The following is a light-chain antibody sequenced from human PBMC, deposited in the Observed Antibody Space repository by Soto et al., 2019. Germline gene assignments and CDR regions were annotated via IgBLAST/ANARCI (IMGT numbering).Light chain of an antibody. J-gene: IGKJ1*01. CDR3: QQYNNWPPVRT. CDR2: GAS. Sequence: EIVMTQSPATLSVSPGERATLSCRASQSVGSNLAWYQQKPGQAPRLLIYGASTRATGIPARFSGSGSGTEFTLTISSLQSEDFAIYFCQQYNNWPPVRTFGQGTNIEIK. CDR1: QSVGSN. V-gene: IGKV3-15*01.